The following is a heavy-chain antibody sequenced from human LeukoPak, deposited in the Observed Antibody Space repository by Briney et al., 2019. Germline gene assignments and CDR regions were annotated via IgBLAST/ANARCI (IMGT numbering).Heavy chain of an antibody. D-gene: IGHD1-26*01. J-gene: IGHJ4*02. CDR2: ISYDGSNK. V-gene: IGHV3-30*18. Sequence: GRSLRLSCAASGFTFSSYGMHWVRQAPGKGLEWVAVISYDGSNKYYADSVKGRFTISRDNSKNTLYLQMNSLRAEDTAVYYCAKGPVGRATRSEVDYWGQGTLVTVSS. CDR1: GFTFSSYG. CDR3: AKGPVGRATRSEVDY.